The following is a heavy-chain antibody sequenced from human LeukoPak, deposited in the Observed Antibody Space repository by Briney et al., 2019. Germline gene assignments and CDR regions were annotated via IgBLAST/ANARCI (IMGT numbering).Heavy chain of an antibody. CDR1: GFTFSTHD. CDR2: IGTAGDT. D-gene: IGHD5-18*01. Sequence: LAGGSLRLSCAASGFTFSTHDMHWVRQATGKGLEWVSGIGTAGDTYYPGSVKGRFTVSREDGKNSLYLQMNSLRAGDTAVYYCARRYGSNYGPLAFWGQGTLVTVSS. J-gene: IGHJ4*02. CDR3: ARRYGSNYGPLAF. V-gene: IGHV3-13*01.